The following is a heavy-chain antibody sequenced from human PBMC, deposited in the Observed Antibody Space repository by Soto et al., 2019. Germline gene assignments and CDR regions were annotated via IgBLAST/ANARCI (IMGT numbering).Heavy chain of an antibody. CDR1: GRSIRSVTSW. CDR3: ARDFVSVWSPDTHWDAFDI. CDR2: IYHSGDT. Sequence: SETLSLTCVVSGRSIRSVTSWWNWGRQSPWKGLEWIGEIYHSGDTNYNPSLKSRLRMSVDKSKNQVSLNLASVTAADTAVYYCARDFVSVWSPDTHWDAFDIWCPGTSVT. J-gene: IGHJ3*02. V-gene: IGHV4-4*02. D-gene: IGHD3-3*01.